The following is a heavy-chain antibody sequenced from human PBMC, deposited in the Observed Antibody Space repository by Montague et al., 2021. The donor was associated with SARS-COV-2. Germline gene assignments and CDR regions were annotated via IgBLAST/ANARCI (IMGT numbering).Heavy chain of an antibody. CDR2: ISGDGATA. CDR1: GFTFGDYA. V-gene: IGHV3-23*01. J-gene: IGHJ4*02. D-gene: IGHD6-19*01. CDR3: AKALYSGGFFFESGSDF. Sequence: SLRLSCAASGFTFGDYAINWVRQAPGKGLEWVARISGDGATAYYAESVLGRFAISRDNSKNTVSLQMDSLRVKDAAVYYCAKALYSGGFFFESGSDFWGQGTLVTVSS.